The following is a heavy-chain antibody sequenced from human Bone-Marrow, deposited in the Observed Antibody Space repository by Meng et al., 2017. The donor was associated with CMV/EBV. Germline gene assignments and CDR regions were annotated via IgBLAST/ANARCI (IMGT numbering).Heavy chain of an antibody. D-gene: IGHD6-19*01. CDR2: INWNGGST. Sequence: GESLKISCAASGFTFDDYGMSWVRQAPGKGLEWVSGINWNGGSTGYADSVKGRFTISRDNAKNSLYLQMNSLRAEDTALYYCARGEGTLAVAGITPRGPWGQGTMVTV. CDR1: GFTFDDYG. CDR3: ARGEGTLAVAGITPRGP. V-gene: IGHV3-20*04. J-gene: IGHJ3*01.